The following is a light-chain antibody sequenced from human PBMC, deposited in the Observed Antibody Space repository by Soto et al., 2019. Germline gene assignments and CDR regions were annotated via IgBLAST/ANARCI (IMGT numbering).Light chain of an antibody. V-gene: IGKV1-39*01. CDR1: QSISSY. Sequence: DIPMTQSPSSLSASVGDRVTITCRASQSISSYLNWYQQKPGKAPKLLIYAASSLQSGVPSRFSGSGSGTDFTLTISSLQPEDFATYYCQQSYSTLPMYTFGQGTKLEIK. CDR2: AAS. CDR3: QQSYSTLPMYT. J-gene: IGKJ2*01.